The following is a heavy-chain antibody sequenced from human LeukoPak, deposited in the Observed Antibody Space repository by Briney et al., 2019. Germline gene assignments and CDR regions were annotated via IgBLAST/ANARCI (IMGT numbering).Heavy chain of an antibody. Sequence: NPGGSLRLSCAASGFTFSTYAMHWVRQAPGKGLEWVTFIQYDGSNKYYADSVKGRFTISRDNSKNTLYLQMNSLRAEDTAVYYCAKDFALLGYCSGGTCHAGDSWGQGTLVTVSS. J-gene: IGHJ4*02. D-gene: IGHD2-15*01. CDR2: IQYDGSNK. V-gene: IGHV3-30*04. CDR1: GFTFSTYA. CDR3: AKDFALLGYCSGGTCHAGDS.